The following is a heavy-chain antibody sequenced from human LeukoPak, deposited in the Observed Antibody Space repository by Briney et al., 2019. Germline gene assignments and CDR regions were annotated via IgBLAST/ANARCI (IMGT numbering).Heavy chain of an antibody. J-gene: IGHJ4*02. D-gene: IGHD4-17*01. Sequence: SETLSLTCTVSGGSLCSYYWSCIRQPPGKGPEWTGYINYSGSTNYNPSLKSRVTISADTSKNQFSLKLSSVTAADTAVYFCARATTVTPYYFVHWGQGTLVTVSS. V-gene: IGHV4-59*08. CDR3: ARATTVTPYYFVH. CDR2: INYSGST. CDR1: GGSLCSYY.